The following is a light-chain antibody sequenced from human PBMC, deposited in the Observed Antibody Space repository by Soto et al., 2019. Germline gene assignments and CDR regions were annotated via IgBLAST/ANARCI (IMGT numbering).Light chain of an antibody. Sequence: QSALTQPPSVSGAPGQRVTISCTGSSSNIGAGYDVHWYQQLPGTAPKLLIYGNSNRPSGVPDRFSGSKSGTSASLAITGLQAEDEADYYCQSYDRSLSASVFGGGTQLTVL. CDR2: GNS. CDR3: QSYDRSLSASV. V-gene: IGLV1-40*01. J-gene: IGLJ7*01. CDR1: SSNIGAGYD.